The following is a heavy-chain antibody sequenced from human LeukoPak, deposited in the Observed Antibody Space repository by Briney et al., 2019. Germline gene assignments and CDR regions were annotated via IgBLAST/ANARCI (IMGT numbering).Heavy chain of an antibody. D-gene: IGHD3-9*01. CDR1: GGTFSSYA. V-gene: IGHV1-69*13. CDR2: IIPIFGTA. J-gene: IGHJ3*02. CDR3: ARERYDILTNTDAFDI. Sequence: GASVKVSCKASGGTFSSYAISWVRQAPGQGLEWMGGIIPIFGTANYAQKFQGRVTITADESTSTAYMELSSLRSEDTAVYYCARERYDILTNTDAFDIWGQGTMVTVSS.